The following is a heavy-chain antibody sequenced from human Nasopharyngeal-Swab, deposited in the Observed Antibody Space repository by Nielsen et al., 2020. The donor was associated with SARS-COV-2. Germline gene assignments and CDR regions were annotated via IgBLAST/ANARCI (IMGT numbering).Heavy chain of an antibody. D-gene: IGHD6-19*01. Sequence: SLKISCAASGFTFDDYAMHWVRQAPGKGLEWVSGISWNSGSIGYADSVKGRFTISRDNAKNSLYLQMSSLRAEDTALYYCAKGSSGWYGGMDVWGQGTTVTVSS. V-gene: IGHV3-9*01. CDR2: ISWNSGSI. CDR1: GFTFDDYA. J-gene: IGHJ6*02. CDR3: AKGSSGWYGGMDV.